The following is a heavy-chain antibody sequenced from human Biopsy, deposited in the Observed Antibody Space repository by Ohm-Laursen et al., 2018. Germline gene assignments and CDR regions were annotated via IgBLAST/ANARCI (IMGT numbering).Heavy chain of an antibody. Sequence: SVKVSCKASGDAFLGYYLHWVRQAPGQGLEWMSSIYPNSGDTDFAQKFQGRVSMTRDTSVSTAYLELSSLRSDDTAIYYCARDLLEWSLPSWGQGTLVTVSS. D-gene: IGHD3-3*01. V-gene: IGHV1-2*02. CDR1: GDAFLGYY. CDR2: IYPNSGDT. CDR3: ARDLLEWSLPS. J-gene: IGHJ4*02.